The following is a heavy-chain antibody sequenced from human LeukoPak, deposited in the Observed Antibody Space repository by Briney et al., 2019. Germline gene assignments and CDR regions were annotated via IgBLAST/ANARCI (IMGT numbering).Heavy chain of an antibody. CDR1: GYAFTSYD. J-gene: IGHJ4*02. Sequence: ASVKVSCKASGYAFTSYDINWVRQATGQGLEWMGYMNPNSGNTGSAQKFQGRVTMTRNTSISTAYMELSSLRSEDTAVYYCASELRHQDYWGQGTLVTVSS. CDR2: MNPNSGNT. D-gene: IGHD1-1*01. V-gene: IGHV1-8*01. CDR3: ASELRHQDY.